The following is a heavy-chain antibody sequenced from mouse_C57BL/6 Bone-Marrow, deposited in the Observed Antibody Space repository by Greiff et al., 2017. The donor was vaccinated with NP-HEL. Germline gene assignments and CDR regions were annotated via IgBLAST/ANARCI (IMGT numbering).Heavy chain of an antibody. CDR3: ARWDYYGSSPFAY. V-gene: IGHV1-63*01. CDR2: IYPGGGYT. J-gene: IGHJ3*01. Sequence: VQGVESGAELVRPGTSVKMSCKASGYTFTNYWIGWAKQRPGHGLEWIGDIYPGGGYTNYNEKFKGKATLTADKSSSTAYMQFSSLTSEDSAIYYCARWDYYGSSPFAYWGQGTLVTVSA. CDR1: GYTFTNYW. D-gene: IGHD1-1*01.